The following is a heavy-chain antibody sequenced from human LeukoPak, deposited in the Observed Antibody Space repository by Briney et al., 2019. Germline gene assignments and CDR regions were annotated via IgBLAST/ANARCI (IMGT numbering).Heavy chain of an antibody. D-gene: IGHD2-8*01. CDR3: ARARGYCTNGVCYVDY. V-gene: IGHV3-30*03. CDR1: GFTFSSYG. J-gene: IGHJ4*02. Sequence: GGSLRLSCAASGFTFSSYGMHWVRQAPGKGLEWVAVMSYDENNKYYADSVKGRFTISRDNAKNSLYLQMNSLRAEDTAVYYCARARGYCTNGVCYVDYWGQGTLVTVSS. CDR2: MSYDENNK.